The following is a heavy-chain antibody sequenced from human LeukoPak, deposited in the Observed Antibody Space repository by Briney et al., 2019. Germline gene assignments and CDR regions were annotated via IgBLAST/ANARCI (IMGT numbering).Heavy chain of an antibody. D-gene: IGHD3-3*01. CDR2: ISGSAEKT. Sequence: GESLRLSCAASGFAFSSHAMIWVRQAPGKGPEWVSSISGSAEKTYYADSVKGRFTISRDSSQKILNLQMNNLRVEDTAIYYCARGSTYDFWSGDALDVWGQGTMVTVAS. CDR3: ARGSTYDFWSGDALDV. V-gene: IGHV3-23*01. CDR1: GFAFSSHA. J-gene: IGHJ3*01.